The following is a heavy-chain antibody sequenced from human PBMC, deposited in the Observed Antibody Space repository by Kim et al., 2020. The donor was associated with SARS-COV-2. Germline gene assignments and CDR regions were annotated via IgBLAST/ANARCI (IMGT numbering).Heavy chain of an antibody. D-gene: IGHD1-26*01. J-gene: IGHJ6*02. CDR1: GGSISSYY. V-gene: IGHV4-59*13. CDR2: IYYSGST. CDR3: ARNPELDSGSYYYYYGMDV. Sequence: SETLSLTCTVSGGSISSYYWSWIRQPPGKGLEWIGYIYYSGSTNYNPSLKSRVTISVDTSKNRFSLKLSSVTAADTAVYYCARNPELDSGSYYYYYGMDVWGQATTVTVSS.